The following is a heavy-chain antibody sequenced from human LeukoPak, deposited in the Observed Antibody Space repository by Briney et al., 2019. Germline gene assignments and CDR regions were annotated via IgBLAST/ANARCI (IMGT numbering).Heavy chain of an antibody. Sequence: ASVNVSCKASGYTFTNYDINWVRQATGQGLEWMGWMNPNSGNTGYAQKFQGRVTITRNTSISTAYMELSSLRSEDTAVYYCARARGNDGYMDVWGKGTTVTVSS. V-gene: IGHV1-8*03. J-gene: IGHJ6*03. CDR1: GYTFTNYD. CDR3: ARARGNDGYMDV. CDR2: MNPNSGNT.